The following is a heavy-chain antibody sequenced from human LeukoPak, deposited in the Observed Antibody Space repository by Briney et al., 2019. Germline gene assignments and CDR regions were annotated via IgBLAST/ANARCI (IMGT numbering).Heavy chain of an antibody. V-gene: IGHV4-38-2*02. D-gene: IGHD5-18*01. J-gene: IGHJ4*02. CDR2: LYDSGSS. CDR1: GYSISRAYS. CDR3: ARGRKYTSGYRVTELGSGYSDY. Sequence: SETLSLTCSVSGYSISRAYSWGWVRQPPGKGLEWIGSLYDSGSSYYNPSLKSRVTLSVDTSKNELPLQLNSVTAADTAVYFCARGRKYTSGYRVTELGSGYSDYWGQGTLVTVSS.